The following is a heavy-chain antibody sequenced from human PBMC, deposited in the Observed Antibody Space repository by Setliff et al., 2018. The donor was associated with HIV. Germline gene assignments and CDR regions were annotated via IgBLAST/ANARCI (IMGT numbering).Heavy chain of an antibody. Sequence: PGGSLRLSCVASGFTFSSYDMSWVRQAPGKGLEWLSYISSSSGTILYVDSVQGRFTISRDNAKNPLYLQMNSLRAEDTAVYYCARSHYDSRGYYYRGDAFDIWGLGTMVTVSS. V-gene: IGHV3-48*04. CDR2: ISSSSGTI. CDR3: ARSHYDSRGYYYRGDAFDI. D-gene: IGHD3-22*01. CDR1: GFTFSSYD. J-gene: IGHJ3*02.